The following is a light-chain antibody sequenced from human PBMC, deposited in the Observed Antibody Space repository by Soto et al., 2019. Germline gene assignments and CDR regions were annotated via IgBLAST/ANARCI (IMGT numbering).Light chain of an antibody. V-gene: IGKV3-15*01. Sequence: EIVMTQSPATLSVSPGERATLSCRASQSVSSNLAWYQQKPGQAPRLLIYGASTRATGIPARFSGSGSGTELTLTISSLQPEDFAVYYCQQYNNWPRTFGQGTKVEIK. CDR2: GAS. CDR1: QSVSSN. CDR3: QQYNNWPRT. J-gene: IGKJ1*01.